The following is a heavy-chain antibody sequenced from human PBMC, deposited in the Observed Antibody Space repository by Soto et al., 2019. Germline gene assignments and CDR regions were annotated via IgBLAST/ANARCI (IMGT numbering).Heavy chain of an antibody. J-gene: IGHJ5*02. V-gene: IGHV4-4*02. CDR3: ARHGSGSYYNNWFDP. CDR2: IYYSGST. CDR1: GGSISSSNW. Sequence: SETLSLTCAVSGGSISSSNWWSWVRQPPGKGLEWIGYIYYSGSTNYNPSLKSRVTISVDTSKNQFSLKLSSVTAADTAVYYCARHGSGSYYNNWFDPWGQGTLVTSPQ. D-gene: IGHD3-10*01.